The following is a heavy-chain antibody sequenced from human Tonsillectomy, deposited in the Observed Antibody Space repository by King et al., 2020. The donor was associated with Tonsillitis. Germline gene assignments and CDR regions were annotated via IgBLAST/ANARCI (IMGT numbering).Heavy chain of an antibody. CDR3: GGNWNEYSSSWFYYYYYMDV. Sequence: VQLQESGGGLVQPGGSLRLSCAASGFIFSSYAMSWVRQAPGKGLEWVSAISNSGGITYYADSVKGRFTISRDNFKDTLYLQMNSLRVEDTAVYYCGGNWNEYSSSWFYYYYYMDVWGKGTTVTVSS. CDR2: ISNSGGIT. CDR1: GFIFSSYA. V-gene: IGHV3-23*01. D-gene: IGHD6-6*01. J-gene: IGHJ6*03.